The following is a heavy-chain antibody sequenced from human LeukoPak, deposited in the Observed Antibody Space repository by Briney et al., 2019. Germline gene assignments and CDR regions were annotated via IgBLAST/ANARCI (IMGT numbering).Heavy chain of an antibody. D-gene: IGHD3-22*01. V-gene: IGHV4-34*01. J-gene: IGHJ4*02. CDR2: INHSGST. CDR1: GGSFSGYY. CDR3: ARVSYYDSSGYYGLGSTIGY. Sequence: SETLSLTCAVYGGSFSGYYWSWIRQPPGKGLEWIGEINHSGSTNYNPSLKSRVTISVDTSKNQFSLKLSSVTAADTAVYYCARVSYYDSSGYYGLGSTIGYWGQGTLVTVSS.